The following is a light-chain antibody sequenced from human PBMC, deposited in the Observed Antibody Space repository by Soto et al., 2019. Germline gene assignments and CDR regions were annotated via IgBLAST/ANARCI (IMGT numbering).Light chain of an antibody. V-gene: IGLV1-40*01. Sequence: QPVLTQPPSVSGAPGQRVTISCTGSSSNIGAGYDVHWYQQLPGKAPKLFIYGNSNRPSGVPDRFSGSKSGTSASLAITGLQAEDEADYYCQSYDSSLAVVFGGGTKLTVL. CDR1: SSNIGAGYD. J-gene: IGLJ2*01. CDR2: GNS. CDR3: QSYDSSLAVV.